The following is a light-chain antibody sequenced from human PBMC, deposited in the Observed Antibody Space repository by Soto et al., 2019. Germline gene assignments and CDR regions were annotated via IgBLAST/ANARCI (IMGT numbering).Light chain of an antibody. Sequence: QSALPQPRSVSGSPGQSVTISCTGTSSDFGTYKYVSWYLQQPGKAPKLMVYDVRERPSGVPDRSSGSMSGNTASLTISGLQAEDEGDYCCCSYAGSYTWVFGAGTELAVL. J-gene: IGLJ3*02. CDR2: DVR. CDR1: SSDFGTYKY. CDR3: CSYAGSYTWV. V-gene: IGLV2-11*01.